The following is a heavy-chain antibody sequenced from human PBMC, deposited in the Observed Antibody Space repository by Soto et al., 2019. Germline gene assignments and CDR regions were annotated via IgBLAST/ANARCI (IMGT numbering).Heavy chain of an antibody. J-gene: IGHJ4*02. CDR1: GFTLTNGW. V-gene: IGHV3-15*07. Sequence: GGSLRLSCAASGFTLTNGWMTWVRQAPGKGLEWVGRIRSKADGGTTDYSAPVKGRFTISRDDSKDTLYLQMNSLKDEDTAVYYCAKDQYSSGWYGVPHPPADYWGQGTLVTVSS. D-gene: IGHD6-19*01. CDR2: IRSKADGGTT. CDR3: AKDQYSSGWYGVPHPPADY.